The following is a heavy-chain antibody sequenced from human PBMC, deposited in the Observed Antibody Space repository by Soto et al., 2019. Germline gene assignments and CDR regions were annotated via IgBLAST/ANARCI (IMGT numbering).Heavy chain of an antibody. CDR2: LYRAGTP. Sequence: PGGSLRLSCTASGFSVSSVYMSWVRQAPGKGLEWVSSLYRAGTPYYADSVTGRFTISRDISRNTLYLHMSGLTQEDTALYYCASPTLPATKQTSDWDWYYYAMDVWGQGTAVTVSS. D-gene: IGHD2-21*01. J-gene: IGHJ6*02. CDR3: ASPTLPATKQTSDWDWYYYAMDV. V-gene: IGHV3-53*01. CDR1: GFSVSSVY.